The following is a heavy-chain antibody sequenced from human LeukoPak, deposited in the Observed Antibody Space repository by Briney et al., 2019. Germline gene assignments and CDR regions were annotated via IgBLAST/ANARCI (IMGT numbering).Heavy chain of an antibody. D-gene: IGHD3-3*01. V-gene: IGHV1-69*02. CDR3: ARSSSYDPVPI. CDR2: IVPILGIA. CDR1: GGTFSSYT. J-gene: IGHJ4*02. Sequence: SVKVSCKASGGTFSSYTISWVRQAPGQGLEWMGKIVPILGIANYAQKFQGRVTIIADKSTSTAYMELSSLRSEDTAVYYCARSSSYDPVPIWGQGTLVTVSS.